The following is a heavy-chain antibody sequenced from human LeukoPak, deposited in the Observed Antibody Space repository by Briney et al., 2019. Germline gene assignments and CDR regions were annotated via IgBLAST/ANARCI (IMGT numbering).Heavy chain of an antibody. CDR2: ISSNGGST. CDR3: ARETRRGDAFDI. D-gene: IGHD3-16*01. J-gene: IGHJ3*02. CDR1: GFTFSNYA. Sequence: GGSLRLSCAASGFTFSNYAMHWVRQAPGKRLEYVSAISSNGGSTYYANSVKGRFTISRDKSKNTVYLKMGSLRAEDMAVYYCARETRRGDAFDIWGQGTMFTVSS. V-gene: IGHV3-64*01.